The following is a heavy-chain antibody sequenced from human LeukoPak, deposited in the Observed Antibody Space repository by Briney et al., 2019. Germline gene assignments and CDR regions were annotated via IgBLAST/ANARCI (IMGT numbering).Heavy chain of an antibody. J-gene: IGHJ4*02. D-gene: IGHD3-22*01. CDR2: ISGDGGST. V-gene: IGHV3-43*02. CDR3: AKDLYYYYDSSGYYFDY. Sequence: GGSLRLSCAASGFTFDDYAMHWVRQAQGKGLEWVSLISGDGGSTYYADSVKGRFTISRDNSKNSLYLQMNSLRTEDTALYYCAKDLYYYYDSSGYYFDYWGQGTLVTVSS. CDR1: GFTFDDYA.